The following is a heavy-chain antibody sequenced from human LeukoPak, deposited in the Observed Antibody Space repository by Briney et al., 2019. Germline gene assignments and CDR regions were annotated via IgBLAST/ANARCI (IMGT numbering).Heavy chain of an antibody. J-gene: IGHJ5*02. CDR2: ISSSSSYI. D-gene: IGHD4-17*01. CDR3: ARSRNGDYVPGFDP. Sequence: GGSLRLSCAASGFTFSSYSMNWVRQAPGKGLEWVSSISSSSSYIYYADSVKGRFTISRDNAKNSLYLQMNSLRAEDTAVYYCARSRNGDYVPGFDPWGQGTLVTVSS. V-gene: IGHV3-21*01. CDR1: GFTFSSYS.